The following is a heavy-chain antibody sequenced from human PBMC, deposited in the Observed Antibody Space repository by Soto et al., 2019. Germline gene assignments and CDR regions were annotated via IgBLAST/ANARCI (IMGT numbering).Heavy chain of an antibody. CDR3: ARPFDTSGWYDH. J-gene: IGHJ5*02. CDR2: IYPGDSDT. V-gene: IGHV5-51*01. Sequence: PGESLQISCKGSGYSFTSYWIACVRQMPGKGLECMGIIYPGDSDTRYSPSFEGQVTISADKSINTAYLQWSSLKASDSAMYYCARPFDTSGWYDHCGQGTLVTVSS. CDR1: GYSFTSYW. D-gene: IGHD6-19*01.